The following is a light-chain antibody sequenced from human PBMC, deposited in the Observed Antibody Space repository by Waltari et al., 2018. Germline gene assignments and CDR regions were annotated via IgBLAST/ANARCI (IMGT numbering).Light chain of an antibody. CDR3: SSYTSSSTLV. V-gene: IGLV2-14*01. J-gene: IGLJ2*01. CDR1: SSDVGGYNY. CDR2: EVS. Sequence: QSALTQPASVSGSPGQSITISCTGTSSDVGGYNYVAWYHPHPGNAPKLMIYEVSNRPSGVSNRFAGSKSANTASLTISGLQAEDEADYYCSSYTSSSTLVFGGGTKLTVL.